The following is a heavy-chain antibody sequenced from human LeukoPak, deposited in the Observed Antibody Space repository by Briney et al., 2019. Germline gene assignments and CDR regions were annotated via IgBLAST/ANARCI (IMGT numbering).Heavy chain of an antibody. Sequence: PGGSLRLSCAASGFTFSSYAMSWVRQAPGKGLEWVSAISGSGGSTYYADSVKGRFTISRDNSKNTLYLQMNSLRAEDTAVYYCAKDSLGDFWSGYYTPGLGYWGQGTLVTVSS. V-gene: IGHV3-23*01. CDR3: AKDSLGDFWSGYYTPGLGY. D-gene: IGHD3-3*01. CDR2: ISGSGGST. J-gene: IGHJ4*02. CDR1: GFTFSSYA.